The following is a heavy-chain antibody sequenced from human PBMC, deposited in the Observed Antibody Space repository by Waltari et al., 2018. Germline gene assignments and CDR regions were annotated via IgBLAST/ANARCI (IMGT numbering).Heavy chain of an antibody. V-gene: IGHV3-33*01. CDR3: ARDRIAALFDGMDV. CDR1: GFTFSSYG. J-gene: IGHJ6*02. CDR2: LWYDGSNK. Sequence: GQLVESGGGVVQPGRSLRLSCAASGFTFSSYGMPWVRQAPGKGLAWVAVLWYDGSNKYYADSVKGRFTISRDNSKNTLDLQMNSLRAEDTAVYYGARDRIAALFDGMDVWGQGTTVTVSS. D-gene: IGHD6-13*01.